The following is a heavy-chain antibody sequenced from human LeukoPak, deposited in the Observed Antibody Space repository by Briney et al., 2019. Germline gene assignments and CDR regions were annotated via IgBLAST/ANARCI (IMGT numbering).Heavy chain of an antibody. V-gene: IGHV3-23*01. Sequence: GGSLRLSCAASGFTFSSYAMSWVRQAAGEGLEWVSAISGSGGSTYYADSVKGRFTISRDNSKNTLYLQMNSLRAGDTAVYYCAKHMVRGVNFDYWGQGTLVTVSS. CDR2: ISGSGGST. J-gene: IGHJ4*02. D-gene: IGHD3-10*01. CDR1: GFTFSSYA. CDR3: AKHMVRGVNFDY.